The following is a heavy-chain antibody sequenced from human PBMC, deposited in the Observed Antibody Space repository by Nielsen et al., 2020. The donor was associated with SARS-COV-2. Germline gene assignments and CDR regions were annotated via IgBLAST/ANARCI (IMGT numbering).Heavy chain of an antibody. Sequence: GESLKISCKGSGYSFTSYWIGWVRQMPGKGLEWMGRIDPSDSYTNYSPSFQGHVTISVDKSISTAYLQWSSLKASDTAMYYCARHVRGSSALFDYWGQGTLVTVSS. J-gene: IGHJ4*02. CDR3: ARHVRGSSALFDY. V-gene: IGHV5-10-1*01. CDR2: IDPSDSYT. CDR1: GYSFTSYW. D-gene: IGHD6-6*01.